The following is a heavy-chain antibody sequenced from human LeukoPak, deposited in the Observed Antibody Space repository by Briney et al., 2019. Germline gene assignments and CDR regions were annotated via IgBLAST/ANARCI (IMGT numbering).Heavy chain of an antibody. CDR2: IIPIFGTA. J-gene: IGHJ6*02. CDR3: AKTRDGYNSYYYYYGMDV. CDR1: GGTFSSYA. D-gene: IGHD5-24*01. V-gene: IGHV1-69*13. Sequence: ASVKVSCKASGGTFSSYAISWMRQAPGQGLDWMGGIIPIFGTANYAQKFQGRVTITADESTSTAYMELSSLRSEDTAVYYCAKTRDGYNSYYYYYGMDVWGQGTTVTVSS.